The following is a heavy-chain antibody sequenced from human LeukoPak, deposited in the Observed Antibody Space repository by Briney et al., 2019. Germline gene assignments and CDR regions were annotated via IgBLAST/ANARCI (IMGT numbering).Heavy chain of an antibody. J-gene: IGHJ4*02. V-gene: IGHV3-43*02. CDR1: GFTFDDYA. Sequence: PGGSPRLSCAASGFTFDDYAMHWVRQAPGKGLEWVSLISGDGGSTYYADSVKGRFTISRDNSKNTLSLQMNSLRVEDTAVYYCAKVSGDFSLFDSWGQGTLVTVSS. CDR3: AKVSGDFSLFDS. D-gene: IGHD3-10*02. CDR2: ISGDGGST.